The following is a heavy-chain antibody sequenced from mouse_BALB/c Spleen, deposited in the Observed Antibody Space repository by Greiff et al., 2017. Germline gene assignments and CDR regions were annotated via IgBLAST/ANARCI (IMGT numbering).Heavy chain of an antibody. J-gene: IGHJ3*01. CDR3: ARHGGSQISTFAY. CDR1: GFAFSSYD. Sequence: EVQRVESGGGLVKPGGSLKLSCAASGFAFSSYDMSWVRQTPEKRLEWVAYISSGGGSTYYPDTVKGRFTISRDNAKNTLYLQMSSLKSEDTAMYSCARHGGSQISTFAYWGQGTLVTVSA. D-gene: IGHD2-1*01. V-gene: IGHV5-12-1*01. CDR2: ISSGGGST.